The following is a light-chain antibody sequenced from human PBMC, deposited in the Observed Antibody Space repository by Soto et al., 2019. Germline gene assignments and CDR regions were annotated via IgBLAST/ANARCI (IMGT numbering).Light chain of an antibody. CDR3: SSYTSSTLV. CDR2: DVS. Sequence: QSVLTQPASASGSPGQSITISCTGTSSDVGGYNYVSWYQQHPGKAPKLMIYDVSNRPSGVSNRFSGSKSGNTASLTISGLQAEDEADYYCSSYTSSTLVFGGGTKLTVL. V-gene: IGLV2-14*01. CDR1: SSDVGGYNY. J-gene: IGLJ3*02.